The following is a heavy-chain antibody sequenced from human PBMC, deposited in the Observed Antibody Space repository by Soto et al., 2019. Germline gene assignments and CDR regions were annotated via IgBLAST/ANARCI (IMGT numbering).Heavy chain of an antibody. CDR1: GGSFSGYY. CDR2: INHSGST. J-gene: IGHJ6*03. Sequence: SETLSLTCAVYGGSFSGYYWGWIRQPPGKGLEWIGEINHSGSTNYNPSLKSRVTISVDTSKNQFSLKLSSVTAADTAVYYCARDWSEREYSGYDSRYYYYMDVWGKGTTVTVSS. CDR3: ARDWSEREYSGYDSRYYYYMDV. D-gene: IGHD5-12*01. V-gene: IGHV4-34*01.